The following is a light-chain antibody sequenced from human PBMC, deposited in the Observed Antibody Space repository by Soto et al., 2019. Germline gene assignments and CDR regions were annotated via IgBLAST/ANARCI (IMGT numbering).Light chain of an antibody. V-gene: IGLV1-44*01. Sequence: VLTQPPSASWTPGQRVTISCSVSSSNIGSNTVTWYQQLPGTAPKLLIYSNNQRPSGVPDRFSGSKSGTSASLAISGLQSEDEADYYCAAWDDSLNGYVFGTGTKVTVL. J-gene: IGLJ1*01. CDR1: SSNIGSNT. CDR3: AAWDDSLNGYV. CDR2: SNN.